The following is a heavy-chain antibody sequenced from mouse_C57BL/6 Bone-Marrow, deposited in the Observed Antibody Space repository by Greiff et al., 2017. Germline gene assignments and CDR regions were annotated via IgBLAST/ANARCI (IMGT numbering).Heavy chain of an antibody. CDR3: ARHSGSNYGEYWYFDV. J-gene: IGHJ1*03. D-gene: IGHD1-1*01. V-gene: IGHV5-12*01. CDR1: GFTFSDYY. Sequence: EVMLVESGGGLVQPGGSLTLSCAASGFTFSDYYMYWVRQTPEKRLEWVAYISNGGGSTYYPDTVKGRFTISRDNAKNTLYLQMSRLKSEDTAMYYCARHSGSNYGEYWYFDVWGTGTTVTVSS. CDR2: ISNGGGST.